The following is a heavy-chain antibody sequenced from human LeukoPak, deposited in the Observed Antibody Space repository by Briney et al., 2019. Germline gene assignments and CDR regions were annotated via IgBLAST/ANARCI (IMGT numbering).Heavy chain of an antibody. V-gene: IGHV3-73*01. CDR2: IRSKANSYAT. Sequence: GGSLRLSCAASGFTFSGSAMHWVRQASGKGLEWVGRIRSKANSYATAYAASVKGRFTISRDDSKNTAYLQMNSLKTEDTAVYYCTRPVAGQNYYYYYGMDVWGQGTTVTVSS. D-gene: IGHD6-19*01. J-gene: IGHJ6*02. CDR3: TRPVAGQNYYYYYGMDV. CDR1: GFTFSGSA.